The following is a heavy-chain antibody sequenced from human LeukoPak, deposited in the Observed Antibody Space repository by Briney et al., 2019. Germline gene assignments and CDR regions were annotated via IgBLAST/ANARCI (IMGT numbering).Heavy chain of an antibody. V-gene: IGHV4-61*02. Sequence: PSQTLSLTCTVSGGSISSGSYYWGWLRQPAGKGLEWIVRIYTSGSTNYIPSLKSRITISVDTSKNQFSLKLSSVTAADTAVYYCAGTYYDFWSGYFPLDYWGQGTLVTVSS. J-gene: IGHJ4*02. CDR2: IYTSGST. CDR3: AGTYYDFWSGYFPLDY. D-gene: IGHD3-3*01. CDR1: GGSISSGSYY.